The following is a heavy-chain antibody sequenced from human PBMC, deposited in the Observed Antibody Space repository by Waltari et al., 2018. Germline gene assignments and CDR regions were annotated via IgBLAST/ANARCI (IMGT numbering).Heavy chain of an antibody. V-gene: IGHV3-9*01. CDR3: AKDLSVAATGFDY. J-gene: IGHJ4*02. Sequence: EVQLVESGGGLVQPGRSVRLSCAASGFTFDDYAMHWVRQAPGKGLEWVSGISWNSGTTGYADSVKGRFTVSRDNAKNSLYLQMNSLRAEDTALYYCAKDLSVAATGFDYWGQGTLVTVSS. CDR1: GFTFDDYA. D-gene: IGHD6-19*01. CDR2: ISWNSGTT.